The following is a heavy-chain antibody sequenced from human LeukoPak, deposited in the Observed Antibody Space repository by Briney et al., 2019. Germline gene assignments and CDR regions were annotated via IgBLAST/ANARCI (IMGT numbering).Heavy chain of an antibody. CDR3: ARVPGRYAFDF. D-gene: IGHD2-15*01. J-gene: IGHJ3*01. Sequence: GRSLRLSCAASGFTFSDYYMSWIRQAPGKGLEWVSYISSSSSYTNYADSVKGRFTISRDNAKNSLYLQMNSLRAEDTAVYYCARVPGRYAFDFWGQGTMVTVSS. CDR2: ISSSSSYT. CDR1: GFTFSDYY. V-gene: IGHV3-11*03.